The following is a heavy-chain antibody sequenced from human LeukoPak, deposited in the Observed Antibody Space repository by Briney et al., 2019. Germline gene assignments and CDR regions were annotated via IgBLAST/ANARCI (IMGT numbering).Heavy chain of an antibody. CDR1: GFTFKSYS. J-gene: IGHJ4*02. Sequence: PGGSLRLSCVASGFTFKSYSMNWVRQAPGKGLEWVSFITSTSGDLFYSDSVKGRFTVSRDNARNSLYLQMNSLTAEDTAVYYCARAAGHYFDYWGQGSLVTVSS. V-gene: IGHV3-21*05. D-gene: IGHD3-10*01. CDR3: ARAAGHYFDY. CDR2: ITSTSGDL.